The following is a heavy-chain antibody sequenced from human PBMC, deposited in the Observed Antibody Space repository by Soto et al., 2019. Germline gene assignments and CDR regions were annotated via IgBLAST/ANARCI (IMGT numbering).Heavy chain of an antibody. J-gene: IGHJ5*02. Sequence: QVQLVESGGGVVQPGRSLSLSCAASGFTFSSYGMHWVRQAPGKGLEWVAVIWYDGSNKYYADSVKGRFTISRDNSKNTRYLQMNSRRAEDTAVYYCARQVVQLWLGKCSCDPWGQGTLVTVAA. CDR1: GFTFSSYG. V-gene: IGHV3-33*01. CDR2: IWYDGSNK. D-gene: IGHD5-18*01. CDR3: ARQVVQLWLGKCSCDP.